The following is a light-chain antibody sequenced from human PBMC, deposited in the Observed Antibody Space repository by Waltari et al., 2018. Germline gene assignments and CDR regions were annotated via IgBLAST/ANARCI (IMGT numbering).Light chain of an antibody. CDR1: NIGAKS. V-gene: IGLV3-21*04. J-gene: IGLJ3*02. Sequence: SYVLTPPPSVSVAPGKTARIACRGNNIGAKSVHVYQERPGQAPVLIIYYDSVRPSGIPERFSGSNSGNTATLTISRVEAGDEADYYCQVWDYDTAHLVFGGGTTLTVV. CDR3: QVWDYDTAHLV. CDR2: YDS.